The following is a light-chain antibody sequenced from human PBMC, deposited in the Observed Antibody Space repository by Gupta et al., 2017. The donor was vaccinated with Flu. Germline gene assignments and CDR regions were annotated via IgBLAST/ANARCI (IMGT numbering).Light chain of an antibody. V-gene: IGKV4-1*01. Sequence: SLGERATINCKSSQSCWSNSKYKYNVAWYQQKPGQPPKLLIYWASTRESGVPDRFSGSGSETEFTLSISSLQADDVAVYYCQQDHSVPVAFGQGTKLEIK. CDR2: WAS. J-gene: IGKJ2*01. CDR1: QSCWSNSKYKYN. CDR3: QQDHSVPVA.